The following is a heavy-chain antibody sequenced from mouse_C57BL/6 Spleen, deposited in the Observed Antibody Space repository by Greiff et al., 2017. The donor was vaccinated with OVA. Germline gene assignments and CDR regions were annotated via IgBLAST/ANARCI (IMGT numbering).Heavy chain of an antibody. Sequence: EVQLQQSGAELVKPGASVKLSCTASGFNIKDYYMHWVKQRTEQGLEWIGRIDPADGDTKYAPKFQGKATITADTSSNTAYLQLSSLTSEDTAVYYCARGVTTEFAYWGQGTLVTVSA. D-gene: IGHD2-2*01. V-gene: IGHV14-2*01. J-gene: IGHJ3*01. CDR1: GFNIKDYY. CDR2: IDPADGDT. CDR3: ARGVTTEFAY.